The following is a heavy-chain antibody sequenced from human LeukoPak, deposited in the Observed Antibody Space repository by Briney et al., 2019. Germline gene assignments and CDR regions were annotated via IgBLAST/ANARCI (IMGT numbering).Heavy chain of an antibody. D-gene: IGHD5-24*01. V-gene: IGHV3-30*02. CDR3: AKDRGGGSQLGDAYDV. CDR1: GFTFSSYG. CDR2: IRYDGSNK. Sequence: GGSLRLSCAASGFTFSSYGMHWVRQAPGKGLEWVAFIRYDGSNKYYADSVKGRFTISRDNSKNTLYLQMNSLRIEDTALYYCAKDRGGGSQLGDAYDVWGQGTMVSVSS. J-gene: IGHJ3*01.